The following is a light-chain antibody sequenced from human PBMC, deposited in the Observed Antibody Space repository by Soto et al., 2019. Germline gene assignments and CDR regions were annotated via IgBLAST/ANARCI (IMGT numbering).Light chain of an antibody. V-gene: IGKV3-15*01. CDR2: GAS. Sequence: EIVMTQSPATLSVSPGERATLSCRASQSVSGNLAWYEQKPGQAPRLLIYGASTRANGNPARFSGSGSGAEFTLTISSLHSEDFAVYYCQQYNNWFSITFGQGTRLEIK. CDR3: QQYNNWFSIT. J-gene: IGKJ5*01. CDR1: QSVSGN.